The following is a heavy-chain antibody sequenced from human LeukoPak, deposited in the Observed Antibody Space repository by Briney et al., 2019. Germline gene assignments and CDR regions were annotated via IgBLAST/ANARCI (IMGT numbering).Heavy chain of an antibody. CDR2: INPNSGVT. V-gene: IGHV1-2*02. J-gene: IGHJ4*02. CDR3: ATEQSGYGSFDY. CDR1: GYTFTSYG. Sequence: ASVKVSCKASGYTFTSYGISWVRQAPGQGLEWMGWINPNSGVTNYAQKFQGRVTMTRDTSISTAYMELSRLRSDDTAVYYCATEQSGYGSFDYWGQGTLVTVSS. D-gene: IGHD3-3*01.